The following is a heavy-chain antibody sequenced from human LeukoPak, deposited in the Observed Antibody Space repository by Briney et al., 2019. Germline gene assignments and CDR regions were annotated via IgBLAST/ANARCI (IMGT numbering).Heavy chain of an antibody. CDR2: IWYAGSNE. CDR1: GFTFSDYG. V-gene: IGHV3-33*01. J-gene: IGHJ6*02. D-gene: IGHD3-10*01. CDR3: ARDRGLWFGELFEEDGMDV. Sequence: KSGRSLRLSCAASGFTFSDYGMHWVRQAPGKGLEWVAVIWYAGSNEYYADSVKGRFTISRDNSKNTLYLQMNSLRAEDTAVYYCARDRGLWFGELFEEDGMDVWGQGTTVTVSS.